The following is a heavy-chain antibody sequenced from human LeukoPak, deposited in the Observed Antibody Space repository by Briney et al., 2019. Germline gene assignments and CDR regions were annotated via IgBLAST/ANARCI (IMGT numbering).Heavy chain of an antibody. V-gene: IGHV3-13*01. CDR1: GFNFSKTD. Sequence: GGSLRLSCVASGFNFSKTDMHWVRQVTGKSLEWVSEIGSTGDTNYPGSVKGRFTISREIGKNSLYLQINGLRVEDTAVYYCASRTSWYYGLDVWGQGTTVTVSS. CDR2: IGSTGDT. J-gene: IGHJ6*02. D-gene: IGHD1-1*01. CDR3: ASRTSWYYGLDV.